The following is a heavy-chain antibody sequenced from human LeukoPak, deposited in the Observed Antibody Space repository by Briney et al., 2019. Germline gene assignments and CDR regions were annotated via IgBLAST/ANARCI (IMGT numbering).Heavy chain of an antibody. CDR2: IKSKTDGGTT. CDR3: TTNYYDSSGYFDNWFDP. CDR1: GFTFSSYS. J-gene: IGHJ5*02. Sequence: GGSLRLSCAASGFTFSSYSMSWVRQAPGKGLEWVGRIKSKTDGGTTDYAAPVKGRFTISRDDLKTTLYLQMNSLKTEDTAVYYCTTNYYDSSGYFDNWFDPWGQGTLVTVSS. D-gene: IGHD3-22*01. V-gene: IGHV3-15*01.